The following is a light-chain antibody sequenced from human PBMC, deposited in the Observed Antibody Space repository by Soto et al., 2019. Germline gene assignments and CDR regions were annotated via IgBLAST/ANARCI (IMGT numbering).Light chain of an antibody. CDR1: SSDVGGYNY. V-gene: IGLV2-14*01. J-gene: IGLJ2*01. Sequence: QSALTQPASVSGSPGQSITISCTGTSSDVGGYNYVSWYQQHPGKAPKLMIYDVSNRPSGVSNRFSGSKSGNTASLTISGLQAEEDADYYCSSYTSSSTLVVFGGGTKLTVL. CDR3: SSYTSSSTLVV. CDR2: DVS.